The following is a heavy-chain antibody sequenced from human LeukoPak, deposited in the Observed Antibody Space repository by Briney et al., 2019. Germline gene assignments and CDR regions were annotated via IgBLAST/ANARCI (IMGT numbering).Heavy chain of an antibody. Sequence: SETLSLTCTVSGGSISSFYWSWIRQPPGKGLEWIGYMYYSGSANYNPSLKSRVTISVDTSKNQFSLKLTSVTAADTAVYFCAMGSAKFDPWSQGTLVIASS. D-gene: IGHD1-26*01. J-gene: IGHJ5*02. CDR1: GGSISSFY. CDR2: MYYSGSA. CDR3: AMGSAKFDP. V-gene: IGHV4-59*01.